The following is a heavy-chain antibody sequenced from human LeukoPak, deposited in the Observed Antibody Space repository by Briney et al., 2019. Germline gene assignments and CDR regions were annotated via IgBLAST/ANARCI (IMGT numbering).Heavy chain of an antibody. J-gene: IGHJ4*02. Sequence: SETLSLTCTVSGGSMSSYYWSWIRQPPGKGLEWIGYIYYSGSTNNNPSLKSRVTISLVTSKNHFSLKLRSVTAADTAVYYCARHSRTNYNYLDYWGQGTLVTVSS. D-gene: IGHD4/OR15-4a*01. CDR2: IYYSGST. V-gene: IGHV4-59*08. CDR1: GGSMSSYY. CDR3: ARHSRTNYNYLDY.